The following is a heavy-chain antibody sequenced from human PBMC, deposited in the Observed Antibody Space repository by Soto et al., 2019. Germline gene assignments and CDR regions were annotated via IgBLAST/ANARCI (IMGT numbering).Heavy chain of an antibody. V-gene: IGHV1-18*01. J-gene: IGHJ4*02. Sequence: GASVKVSCKASGYTFTSYGISWVRQAPGQGLEWMGWISAYNGNTNYAQKLQGRVTMTTDTSTSTAYMELRSLRSDDTAVYYCARENAIDSSGYYLDYWGQGTLVTVSS. CDR3: ARENAIDSSGYYLDY. CDR2: ISAYNGNT. CDR1: GYTFTSYG. D-gene: IGHD3-22*01.